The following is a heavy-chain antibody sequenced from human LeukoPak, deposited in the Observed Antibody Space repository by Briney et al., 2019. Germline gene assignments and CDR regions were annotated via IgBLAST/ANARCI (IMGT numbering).Heavy chain of an antibody. CDR3: ARVEYHYDSSGYYDY. CDR2: INPNSGGT. Sequence: ASVKVSCKASGYTFTGHYMNWVRQAPGQGLEWMGWINPNSGGTNYAQKFQGRVTMTGDTSISTAYMELSSLRSDDTAVYYCARVEYHYDSSGYYDYWGQGTLVTVSS. CDR1: GYTFTGHY. V-gene: IGHV1-2*02. D-gene: IGHD3-22*01. J-gene: IGHJ4*02.